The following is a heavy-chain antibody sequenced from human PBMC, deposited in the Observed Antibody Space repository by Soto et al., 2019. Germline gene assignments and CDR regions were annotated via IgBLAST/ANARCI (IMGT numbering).Heavy chain of an antibody. Sequence: ASVKVSCKASGYTFTSYDINWVRQATGQGLEWMGWMNPNSGNTGYAQKFQGRVTMTRNTSISTAYMELSSLRSEDTAVYYCARGCITAMGPPGEYYYYYMDVWGKGTTVTVSS. D-gene: IGHD1-20*01. CDR2: MNPNSGNT. CDR3: ARGCITAMGPPGEYYYYYMDV. CDR1: GYTFTSYD. V-gene: IGHV1-8*01. J-gene: IGHJ6*03.